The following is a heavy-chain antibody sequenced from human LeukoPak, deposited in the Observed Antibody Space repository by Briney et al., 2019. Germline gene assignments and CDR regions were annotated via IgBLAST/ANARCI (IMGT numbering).Heavy chain of an antibody. CDR1: GYSFTSYW. J-gene: IGHJ3*02. V-gene: IGHV5-51*01. D-gene: IGHD6-19*01. Sequence: GESLKISCKGSGYSFTSYWIGWVRQMPGKGLEWMGIIYPGDSDTRYSPSLQGQITISADKSISTAYLQWSSLKASDTAMYYCARHHTSGWYKSDAFDIWGQGTMVTVSS. CDR3: ARHHTSGWYKSDAFDI. CDR2: IYPGDSDT.